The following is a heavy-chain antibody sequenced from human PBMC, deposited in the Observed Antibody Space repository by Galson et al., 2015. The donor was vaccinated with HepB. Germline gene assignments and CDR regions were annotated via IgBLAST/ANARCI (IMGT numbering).Heavy chain of an antibody. CDR2: MNPNSGNT. Sequence: SVKVSCKASGYTFTSYDINWVRQATGQGLEWMGWMNPNSGNTGYAQKFQGRVTMTRNTSISTAYMELSSLRAEDTAVYYCAKDTRFRRAAAEYFQHWGQGTLVTVSS. J-gene: IGHJ1*01. CDR3: AKDTRFRRAAAEYFQH. V-gene: IGHV1-8*01. D-gene: IGHD2-2*01. CDR1: GYTFTSYD.